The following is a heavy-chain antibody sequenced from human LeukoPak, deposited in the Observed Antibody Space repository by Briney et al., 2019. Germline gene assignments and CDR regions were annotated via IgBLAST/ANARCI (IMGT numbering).Heavy chain of an antibody. CDR1: GYTFTSYG. V-gene: IGHV1-18*01. CDR2: ISAYNGNT. CDR3: ARGGITIFGVVTFDY. J-gene: IGHJ4*02. D-gene: IGHD3-3*01. Sequence: GASVKASCKASGYTFTSYGISWVRQAPGQGLEWMGWISAYNGNTNYAQKLQGRVTMTTDTSTSTAYMELRSLRSDDTAVYYCARGGITIFGVVTFDYWGQGTLVTVSS.